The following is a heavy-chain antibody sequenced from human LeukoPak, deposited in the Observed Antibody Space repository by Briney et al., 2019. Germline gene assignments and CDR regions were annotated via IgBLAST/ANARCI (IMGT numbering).Heavy chain of an antibody. CDR2: INWNGGST. CDR3: ARSLWFGETVGVY. Sequence: SGGSLRLSCAASGFTFDDYGMSWVRQAPGKGLEWVSGINWNGGSTGYADSVKGRFTISRENAKNSLYLQVNSLRAEDTALYYCARSLWFGETVGVYWGQGTLVTVSS. J-gene: IGHJ4*02. V-gene: IGHV3-20*04. D-gene: IGHD3-10*01. CDR1: GFTFDDYG.